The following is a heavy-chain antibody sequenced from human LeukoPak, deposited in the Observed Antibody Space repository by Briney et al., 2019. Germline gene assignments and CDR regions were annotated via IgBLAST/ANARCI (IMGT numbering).Heavy chain of an antibody. V-gene: IGHV3-23*01. CDR1: GFTFSSYA. D-gene: IGHD6-6*01. Sequence: PGGSLRLSCAASGFTFSSYAMSWVRKAPGKGLEWVSAISGSGGSTYYADSVKGRFTISRDNSKNTLYLQMNSLRAEDTAVYYCAKSYTIAARPDCHDYWGQGTLVTVSS. CDR3: AKSYTIAARPDCHDY. CDR2: ISGSGGST. J-gene: IGHJ4*02.